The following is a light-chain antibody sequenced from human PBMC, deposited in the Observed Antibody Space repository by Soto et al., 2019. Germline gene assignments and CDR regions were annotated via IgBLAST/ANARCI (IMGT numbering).Light chain of an antibody. CDR3: QQYNNWPLT. V-gene: IGKV3-15*01. CDR1: QSVGSH. CDR2: YTS. J-gene: IGKJ3*01. Sequence: EIVMTQSPATLSVSPGERATLSCRASQSVGSHLAWYQQKPGQAPRLLIYYTSTRATGIPARFSGSGSGTEFTLTISSLQSVDFAVYYCQQYNNWPLTFGPGTKVDIK.